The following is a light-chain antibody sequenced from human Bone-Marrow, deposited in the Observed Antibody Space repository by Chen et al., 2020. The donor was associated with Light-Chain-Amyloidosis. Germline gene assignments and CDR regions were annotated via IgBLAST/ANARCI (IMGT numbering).Light chain of an antibody. CDR2: RAS. Sequence: DIQMTQSPSTLSASLGDSVTITCRASQSISIYLAWYQQKPGTAPNLLIYRASNLQTGVPSRFSGSGSGTEFTLTISCLQPDDFATYYCQQYNTDFRTFGQGTKVEIK. CDR1: QSISIY. V-gene: IGKV1-5*03. J-gene: IGKJ1*01. CDR3: QQYNTDFRT.